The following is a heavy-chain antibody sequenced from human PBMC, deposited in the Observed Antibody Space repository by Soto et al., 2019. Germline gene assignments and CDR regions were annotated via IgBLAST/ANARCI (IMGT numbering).Heavy chain of an antibody. Sequence: QVQLVQSGAEVKKPGSSVKVSCKASGGTFSSYSINWVRQAPGQGLEWMGEIIPIFCTANYAQKFQGRVTITAYESTSTAYMELSSLRSEETAVYYCARDGGRHSGGIDYWGQGTLVTVSS. V-gene: IGHV1-69*01. J-gene: IGHJ4*02. D-gene: IGHD1-26*01. CDR2: IIPIFCTA. CDR3: ARDGGRHSGGIDY. CDR1: GGTFSSYS.